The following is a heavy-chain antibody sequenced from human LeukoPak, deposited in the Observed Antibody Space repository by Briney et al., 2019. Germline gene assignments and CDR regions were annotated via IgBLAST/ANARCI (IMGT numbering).Heavy chain of an antibody. V-gene: IGHV3-30*03. CDR2: ISYDGSDK. J-gene: IGHJ6*02. CDR1: GFIFSTYG. CDR3: ARGSGRLVRGEYYHYGLDV. D-gene: IGHD3-10*01. Sequence: GGSLRLSCAASGFIFSTYGLHWVRQAPGKGLEWVAVISYDGSDKYYVDPVKGRFTISRDNSKNTLFLQMNSLRTEDTAVYYCARGSGRLVRGEYYHYGLDVWGQGTTVTVSS.